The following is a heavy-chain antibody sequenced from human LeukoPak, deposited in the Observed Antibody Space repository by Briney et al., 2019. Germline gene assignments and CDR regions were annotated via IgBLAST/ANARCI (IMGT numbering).Heavy chain of an antibody. V-gene: IGHV3-33*01. Sequence: GGSLRLSCAASGFPFTSYGVHRVRQAPRKGLEWVAVAYGDGDSKYYADSVKGRFSISKDISQNTLSLQMSSLRAEDTAVYFCATGGGYYYSHWGQGTPVTVSS. CDR1: GFPFTSYG. CDR2: AYGDGDSK. D-gene: IGHD3-22*01. J-gene: IGHJ4*02. CDR3: ATGGGYYYSH.